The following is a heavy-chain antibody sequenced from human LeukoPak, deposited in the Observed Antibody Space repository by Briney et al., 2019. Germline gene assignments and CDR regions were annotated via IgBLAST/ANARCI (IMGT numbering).Heavy chain of an antibody. D-gene: IGHD1-26*01. V-gene: IGHV3-23*01. J-gene: IGHJ2*01. CDR3: ARLIVGATTSAWYFDL. Sequence: GGSLRLSCAASGFTFSSYAMSWVRQAPGQGQEWVSAISGSGGSAYYADSVKGRFTISRDNSKNTLNLQMNSLRAEDTAVYYCARLIVGATTSAWYFDLWGRGTLVTVSS. CDR1: GFTFSSYA. CDR2: ISGSGGSA.